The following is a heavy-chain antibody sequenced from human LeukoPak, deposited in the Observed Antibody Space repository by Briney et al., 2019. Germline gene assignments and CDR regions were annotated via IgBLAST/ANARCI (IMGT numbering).Heavy chain of an antibody. CDR3: AKDSGSYSVCFVY. V-gene: IGHV3-30*02. CDR1: GFTFSSYG. CDR2: IRYDGSNK. D-gene: IGHD1-26*01. J-gene: IGHJ4*02. Sequence: GGSLRLSCAASGFTFSSYGMHWVRQAPGKGLEWVAFIRYDGSNKYYADSVKGRFTISRDNSKNTLYLQMNSLRAEDTAVYYCAKDSGSYSVCFVYWGQGTLVTVSS.